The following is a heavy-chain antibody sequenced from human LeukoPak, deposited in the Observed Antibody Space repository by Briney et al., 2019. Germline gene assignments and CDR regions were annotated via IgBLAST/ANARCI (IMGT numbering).Heavy chain of an antibody. Sequence: ASVKVSCKASGYTFTNYYMHWVRQAPGQGLEWMGIINPSAGSTNYAQKFQGRVTLTRDTYTSTVYMNVSNLRSEDTAVYYCARESLGSYKTVVIVARGHDAFDMWGQGTMVTVSS. J-gene: IGHJ3*02. V-gene: IGHV1-46*01. CDR1: GYTFTNYY. D-gene: IGHD2-15*01. CDR2: INPSAGST. CDR3: ARESLGSYKTVVIVARGHDAFDM.